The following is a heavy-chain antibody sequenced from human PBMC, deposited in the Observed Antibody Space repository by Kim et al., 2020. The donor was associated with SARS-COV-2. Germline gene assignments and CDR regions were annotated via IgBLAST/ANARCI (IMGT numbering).Heavy chain of an antibody. Sequence: NPSLKSRVNISVDTSKNQFSLKLSSVTAADTAVYYCARARDYYGSGSYDYWGQGTLVTVSS. CDR3: ARARDYYGSGSYDY. D-gene: IGHD3-10*01. J-gene: IGHJ4*02. V-gene: IGHV4-31*02.